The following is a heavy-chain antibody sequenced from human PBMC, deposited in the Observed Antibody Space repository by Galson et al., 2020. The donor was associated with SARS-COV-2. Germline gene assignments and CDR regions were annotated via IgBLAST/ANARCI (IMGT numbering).Heavy chain of an antibody. CDR1: GNSISSGAF. CDR3: AGLTDSAILGCMDV. Sequence: SETLSLPCAVSGNSISSGAFWGWIRQPPGKGLEWVATIYHSGSTYYNPSLKSRVTISVDTSKNQFSLKVNSVTAADTAVYYCAGLTDSAILGCMDVWGQGTTVTVSS. CDR2: IYHSGST. D-gene: IGHD3-16*01. V-gene: IGHV4-38-2*01. J-gene: IGHJ6*02.